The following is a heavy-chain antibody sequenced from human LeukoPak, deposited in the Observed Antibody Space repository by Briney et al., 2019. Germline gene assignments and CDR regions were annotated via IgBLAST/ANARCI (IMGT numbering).Heavy chain of an antibody. V-gene: IGHV1-46*01. CDR1: GYIFTSYY. Sequence: VASVKVSCKASGYIFTSYYIHWVRQAPGQGLEWMGIINPSGGGTSYAQKFQGRVTISADESTSTAYMELSSLRSEDTAVYYCARVVTPRYCSSTSCYWKGWFDPWGQGTLVTVSS. J-gene: IGHJ5*02. CDR2: INPSGGGT. D-gene: IGHD2-2*01. CDR3: ARVVTPRYCSSTSCYWKGWFDP.